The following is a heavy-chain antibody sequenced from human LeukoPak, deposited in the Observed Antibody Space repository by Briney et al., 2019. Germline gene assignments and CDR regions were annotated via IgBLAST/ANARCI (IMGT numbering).Heavy chain of an antibody. V-gene: IGHV3-15*01. Sequence: GGSLRLSCAAFGFTFSNAWMSWVHQAPGKGLEWVGRIKSKTDGGTTDYAAPVKGRFTISRNDSKNTLYLQMNSLKTEDTAVYYCTTLSGSWGKIDYWGQGTLVTVSS. D-gene: IGHD1-26*01. CDR1: GFTFSNAW. J-gene: IGHJ4*02. CDR2: IKSKTDGGTT. CDR3: TTLSGSWGKIDY.